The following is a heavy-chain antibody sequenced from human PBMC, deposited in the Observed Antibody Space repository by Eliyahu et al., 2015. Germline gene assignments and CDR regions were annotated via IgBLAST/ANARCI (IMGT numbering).Heavy chain of an antibody. D-gene: IGHD3-10*01. V-gene: IGHV1-46*01. J-gene: IGHJ4*02. CDR1: GYTFTSYY. Sequence: QVQLVQSGAEVKKPGASVKVSCKASGYTFTSYYMHWVRQAPGQGLEWMGIINPSGGSTSYAQKFQGRVTMTRDTSTSTVYMELSSLRSEDTAVYYCARDRAYGSGSYYERGTLWYWGQGTLVTVSS. CDR3: ARDRAYGSGSYYERGTLWY. CDR2: INPSGGST.